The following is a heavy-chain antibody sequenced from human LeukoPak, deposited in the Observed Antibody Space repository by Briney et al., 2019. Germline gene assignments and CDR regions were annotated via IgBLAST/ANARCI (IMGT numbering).Heavy chain of an antibody. CDR1: GFAFSTFG. J-gene: IGHJ3*02. D-gene: IGHD1-26*01. Sequence: GGSLRLSCAASGFAFSTFGVHWVRQAPGTGLEWVARISSDETNKYYADSVKGRFTISRDNAKNTLYLQMNSLRAEDTAAYYCARAGEGLLAYSFDIWGRGTMVAVSS. V-gene: IGHV3-30*03. CDR2: ISSDETNK. CDR3: ARAGEGLLAYSFDI.